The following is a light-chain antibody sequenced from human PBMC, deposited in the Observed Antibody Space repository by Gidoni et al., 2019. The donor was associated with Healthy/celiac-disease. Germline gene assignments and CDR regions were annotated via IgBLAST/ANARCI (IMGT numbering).Light chain of an antibody. Sequence: EIVLTQSPGTLSLSPGERATLSCRASQSVSSSYLAWYQQKPGQAHRLLIYGASSRATGIPDRFSGSGSGTDFTLTISRLEPEDFAVYYCQQYGSSPPITFGQXTRLEIK. J-gene: IGKJ5*01. CDR3: QQYGSSPPIT. CDR1: QSVSSSY. CDR2: GAS. V-gene: IGKV3-20*01.